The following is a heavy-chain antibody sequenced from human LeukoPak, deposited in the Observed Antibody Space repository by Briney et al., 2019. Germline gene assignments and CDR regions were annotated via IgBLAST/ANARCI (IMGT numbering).Heavy chain of an antibody. J-gene: IGHJ4*02. CDR3: AKDLLYYYDSSGSCDY. D-gene: IGHD3-22*01. CDR2: ISGSGGST. Sequence: HPAASLRLSCAASGFTFSSYAMSWVRQAPGKGLEWVSAISGSGGSTYYADSVKGRFTISRDNSKNTLYLQMNSLRVEDTAVYYCAKDLLYYYDSSGSCDYWGQGTLVTVSS. V-gene: IGHV3-23*01. CDR1: GFTFSSYA.